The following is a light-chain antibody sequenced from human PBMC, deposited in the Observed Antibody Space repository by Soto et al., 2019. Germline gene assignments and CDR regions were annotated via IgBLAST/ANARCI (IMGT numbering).Light chain of an antibody. Sequence: QSALTQPASVSGSPGQSITISCTGTSSDVGGYNYVSWYQPHPGMAPKLLIYAVSNRPSGVSNRFSGSKSGNTASLTISGLQAEDEAHYYCSSYASSSSPYVVFGGGTKVTVL. CDR1: SSDVGGYNY. V-gene: IGLV2-14*01. J-gene: IGLJ2*01. CDR3: SSYASSSSPYVV. CDR2: AVS.